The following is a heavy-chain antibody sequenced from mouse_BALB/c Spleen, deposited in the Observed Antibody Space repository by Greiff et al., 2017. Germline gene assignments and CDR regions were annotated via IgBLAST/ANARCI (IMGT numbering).Heavy chain of an antibody. J-gene: IGHJ3*01. CDR3: ARPDGRITTGFAY. D-gene: IGHD2-4*01. CDR1: GFTFSSYY. CDR2: INSNGGST. V-gene: IGHV5-6-2*01. Sequence: EVMLVESGGGLVKLGGSLKLSCAASGFTFSSYYMSWVRQTPEKGLELVAAINSNGGSTYYPDTVKGRFTISRDNAKNTLYLQMSSLKSEDTALYYCARPDGRITTGFAYWGQGTLVTVSA.